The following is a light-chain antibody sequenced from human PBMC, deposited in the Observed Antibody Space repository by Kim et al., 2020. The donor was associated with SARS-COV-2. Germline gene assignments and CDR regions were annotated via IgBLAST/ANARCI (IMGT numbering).Light chain of an antibody. J-gene: IGKJ2*01. V-gene: IGKV1-6*01. CDR1: QDIRKE. CDR2: DAS. Sequence: SASVGDRDTITCRASQDIRKELAWYQQKPGKAPKLLISDASRLQGGVPSRFSGSGSGTDFTLTINSLQPEDFATYYCLQYFSYPYTFGQGTKLEI. CDR3: LQYFSYPYT.